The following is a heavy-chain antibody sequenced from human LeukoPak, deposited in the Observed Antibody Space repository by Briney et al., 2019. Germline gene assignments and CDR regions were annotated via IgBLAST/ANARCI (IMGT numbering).Heavy chain of an antibody. CDR3: AKDAGTAMVTGLPSPFDY. CDR1: GFTFSSYS. CDR2: ISGSGGST. V-gene: IGHV3-23*01. Sequence: GGSLRLSCAASGFTFSSYSMNWVRQAPGKGLEWVSAISGSGGSTYYAGSVKGRFTISRDNSKNTLYLQMNSLRAEDTAVYYCAKDAGTAMVTGLPSPFDYWGQGTLVTVSS. J-gene: IGHJ4*02. D-gene: IGHD5-18*01.